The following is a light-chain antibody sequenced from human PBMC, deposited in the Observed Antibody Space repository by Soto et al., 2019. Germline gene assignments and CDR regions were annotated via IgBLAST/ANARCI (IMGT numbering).Light chain of an antibody. CDR2: VND. CDR1: SYNMGTNT. CDR3: VAWDDNLDAHV. V-gene: IGLV1-44*01. J-gene: IGLJ1*01. Sequence: QAVLTQPPSASGTRGQRVTISCFGGSYNMGTNTVGWYQQLPGAAPKVLIYVNDKRPSGVPDRFSGSNSGTSASLTISGLQSEDEADYYCVAWDDNLDAHVFGTGPKVTVL.